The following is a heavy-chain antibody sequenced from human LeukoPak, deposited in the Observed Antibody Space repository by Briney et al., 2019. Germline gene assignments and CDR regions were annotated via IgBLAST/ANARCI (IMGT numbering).Heavy chain of an antibody. Sequence: GGSLRLSCAASGFTFSNAWMSWVRQAPGKGLEWVSSISSSSSYIYYADSVKGRFTISRDNAKNSLYLQMNSLRAEDTAVYYWARGLLEHFDYWGQGTLVAVSS. J-gene: IGHJ4*02. D-gene: IGHD1-1*01. CDR2: ISSSSSYI. CDR1: GFTFSNAW. V-gene: IGHV3-21*01. CDR3: ARGLLEHFDY.